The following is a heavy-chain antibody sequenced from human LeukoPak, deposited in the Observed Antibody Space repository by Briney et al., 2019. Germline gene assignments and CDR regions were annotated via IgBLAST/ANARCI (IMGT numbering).Heavy chain of an antibody. CDR2: IWYDGSHK. V-gene: IGHV3-33*01. CDR3: AAQWLVSG. CDR1: GFIFSSYG. D-gene: IGHD6-19*01. Sequence: GGSLRLSCAASGFIFSSYGMHWVRQAPGKGLEWVAVIWYDGSHKSYADSVKGRFTISRDNSKNTLYLQMNSLTADDTAVYYCAAQWLVSGGGQGTLVTVSS. J-gene: IGHJ4*02.